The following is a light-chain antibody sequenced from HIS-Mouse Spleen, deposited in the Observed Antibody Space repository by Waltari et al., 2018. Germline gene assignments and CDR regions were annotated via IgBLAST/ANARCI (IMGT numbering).Light chain of an antibody. J-gene: IGKJ2*01. Sequence: DIVMTQSPDSLAVSLGERATINCKSSQSVLYSSNNKNYLAWYQQKPGHPPKLLIYWASTPESGVPDRFSGSGSGTDFTLTISSLQAEDVAVYYCQQYYSTPRTFGQGTKLEIK. CDR2: WAS. CDR3: QQYYSTPRT. V-gene: IGKV4-1*01. CDR1: QSVLYSSNNKNY.